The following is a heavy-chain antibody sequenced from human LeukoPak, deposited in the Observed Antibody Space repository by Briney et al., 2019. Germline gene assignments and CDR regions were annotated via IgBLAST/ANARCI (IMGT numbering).Heavy chain of an antibody. J-gene: IGHJ4*02. CDR1: GFTFSNYW. CDR3: ARADYYGSILDY. V-gene: IGHV3-7*04. D-gene: IGHD3-10*01. Sequence: GGSLRLSCAASGFTFSNYWMSWVRQAPGKGLEWVASIEQDGSAKYYVVSVDGRFTVSRDNAENSLYLQMNFLRAEDTAVYYCARADYYGSILDYWGQGSLVTVSS. CDR2: IEQDGSAK.